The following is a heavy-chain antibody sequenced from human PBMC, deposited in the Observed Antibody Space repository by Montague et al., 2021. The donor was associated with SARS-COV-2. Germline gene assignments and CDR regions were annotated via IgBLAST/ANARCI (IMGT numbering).Heavy chain of an antibody. CDR2: IYYSGST. Sequence: SETLSLTCTVSGGSISSSSHYWGWIRQPPGKGLEWIGSIYYSGSTYYNPSLKSRVTISVDASKNQFSLKLSSVNAADTAVYYCASPAYYYDSSGSDAFDIWGQGTMVTVSS. CDR3: ASPAYYYDSSGSDAFDI. J-gene: IGHJ3*02. V-gene: IGHV4-39*01. D-gene: IGHD3-22*01. CDR1: GGSISSSSHY.